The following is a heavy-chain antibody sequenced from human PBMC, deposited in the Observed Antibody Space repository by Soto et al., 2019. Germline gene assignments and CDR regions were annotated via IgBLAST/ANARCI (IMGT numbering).Heavy chain of an antibody. D-gene: IGHD3-10*01. Sequence: GGSLRLSCAASGFTFSSYWMSWVRQAPGKGLEWVANIKQDGSEKYYVDSVKGRFTISRDNAKNSLYLQMNSLRAEDTDVYYCARDRRGITMVRGVRDYYYYYGMDVWGQGTTVTVSS. CDR2: IKQDGSEK. CDR1: GFTFSSYW. CDR3: ARDRRGITMVRGVRDYYYYYGMDV. J-gene: IGHJ6*02. V-gene: IGHV3-7*05.